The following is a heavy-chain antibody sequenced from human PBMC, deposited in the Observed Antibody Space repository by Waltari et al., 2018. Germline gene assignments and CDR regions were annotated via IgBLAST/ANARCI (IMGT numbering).Heavy chain of an antibody. CDR1: GCSITSEVYY. D-gene: IGHD3-3*01. CDR2: IYTSGDT. CDR3: ARDLRHPSYYDFSFDT. Sequence: VELQESGPGLVKPSQTLSLPCSVPGCSITSEVYYWNWIRQPAGKGLEWIGRIYTSGDTNYNPSLKTRVSISVDTSRNQFSLKLTSVTAADTAVYYCARDLRHPSYYDFSFDTWGQGSLVTVSS. V-gene: IGHV4-61*02. J-gene: IGHJ5*02.